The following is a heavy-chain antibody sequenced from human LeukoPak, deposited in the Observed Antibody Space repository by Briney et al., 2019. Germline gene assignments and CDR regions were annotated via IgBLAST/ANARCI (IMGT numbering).Heavy chain of an antibody. CDR1: GFKFSDSY. CDR2: ITAGGTSI. D-gene: IGHD3-16*01. Sequence: GGSLRLSCAASGFKFSDSYMTWIRQAPGKGLEWFSYITAGGTSIYYAASVKGRFTISRNNAKNSLYLQMNSLRAEDTAMYYCARDLNYDYGHDAFDLWGQGTVVTIYS. CDR3: ARDLNYDYGHDAFDL. J-gene: IGHJ3*01. V-gene: IGHV3-11*04.